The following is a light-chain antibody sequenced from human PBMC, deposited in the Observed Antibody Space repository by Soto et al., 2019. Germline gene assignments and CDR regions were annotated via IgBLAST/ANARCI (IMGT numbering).Light chain of an antibody. CDR3: QQYRGRPYT. Sequence: DIQMTQSPSTLSAYVGERVTITCRASQSISPWLAWYQKKPGKAPNLLIYRASNLQTGVPSRFSGSGSGTEFTLTINSLQPDDFATYYCQQYRGRPYTVGQGTKLEIE. V-gene: IGKV1-5*03. CDR2: RAS. J-gene: IGKJ2*01. CDR1: QSISPW.